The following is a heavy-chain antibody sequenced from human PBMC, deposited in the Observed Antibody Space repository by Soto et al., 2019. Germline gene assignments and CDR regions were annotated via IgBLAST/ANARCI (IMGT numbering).Heavy chain of an antibody. CDR1: GYTFTGYY. D-gene: IGHD2-2*01. Sequence: ASVKVSCKASGYTFTGYYMHWVRQAPGQGLEWMGWINPNSGGTNCAQKVQGRVTMTRDTSISTAYMELSRLRSDDTAVYYCARDLGIVVVAAAIYYYSYGMDVWGQGTTVTVSS. CDR2: INPNSGGT. V-gene: IGHV1-2*02. J-gene: IGHJ6*02. CDR3: ARDLGIVVVAAAIYYYSYGMDV.